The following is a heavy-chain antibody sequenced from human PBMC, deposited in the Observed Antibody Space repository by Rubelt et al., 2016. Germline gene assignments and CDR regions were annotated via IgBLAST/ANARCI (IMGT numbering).Heavy chain of an antibody. CDR2: IYYSGST. CDR1: GGSISGYY. D-gene: IGHD6-25*01. Sequence: QVQLQESGPGLVKPSETLSLTCTVSGGSISGYYWSWIRQSPEKGLEWIGYIYYSGSTNYNPSLKSPVNITLDKPKNQFPRKLSVGTAADTAVYYCARVRSSATMAPYYFDYWGQGTLVTVSS. J-gene: IGHJ4*02. CDR3: ARVRSSATMAPYYFDY. V-gene: IGHV4-59*01.